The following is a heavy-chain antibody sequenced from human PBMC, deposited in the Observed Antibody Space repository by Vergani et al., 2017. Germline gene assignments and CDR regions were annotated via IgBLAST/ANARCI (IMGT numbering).Heavy chain of an antibody. V-gene: IGHV3-23*01. CDR1: GFTFSSYA. D-gene: IGHD3-10*01. CDR3: ARGRYGSGSYSLGDY. J-gene: IGHJ4*02. Sequence: EVQLLESGGGLVQPGGSLRLSCAASGFTFSSYAMSWVRQAPGKGLEWVSAISGSGGSTYYADSVKGRFTISRDNSKNTLYLQMNSLRAEDTAVYYCARGRYGSGSYSLGDYWGQGTLVTVSS. CDR2: ISGSGGST.